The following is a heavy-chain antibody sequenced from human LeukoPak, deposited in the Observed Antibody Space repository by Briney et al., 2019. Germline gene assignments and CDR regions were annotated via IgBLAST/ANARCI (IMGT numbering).Heavy chain of an antibody. J-gene: IGHJ4*02. D-gene: IGHD6-6*01. CDR1: GYSFTSHW. CDR2: IYPGDSDT. Sequence: GGSLKISFLASGYSFTSHWLGWGRQMPGKGLEWMGIIYPGDSDTRYRLSFQGQVTISADKSISTAYLQWSSLKASDTAIYYCARHSARRSPFDYWGQGTLVTVSS. V-gene: IGHV5-51*01. CDR3: ARHSARRSPFDY.